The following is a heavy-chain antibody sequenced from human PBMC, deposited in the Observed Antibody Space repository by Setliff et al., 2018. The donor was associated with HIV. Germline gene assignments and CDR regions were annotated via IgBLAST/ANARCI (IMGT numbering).Heavy chain of an antibody. J-gene: IGHJ4*02. CDR2: IYPSDGRT. D-gene: IGHD4-17*01. CDR1: GYTFTSYY. V-gene: IGHV1-46*01. Sequence: GASVKVSCKASGYTFTSYYMHWVRQAPGQGLEWMGIIYPSDGRTTYAQEFQGRVTMTRDTSTSTAYMELRSLRSDDTAVYYCARDMTTPFDYWGQGTLVTVSS. CDR3: ARDMTTPFDY.